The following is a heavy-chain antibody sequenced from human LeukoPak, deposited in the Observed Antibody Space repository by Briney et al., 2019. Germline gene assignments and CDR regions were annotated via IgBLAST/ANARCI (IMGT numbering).Heavy chain of an antibody. J-gene: IGHJ4*02. CDR2: ISSSSGDT. Sequence: GGSLRLSCAASGFMFNRYAMTWVRQAPGKGLEWVSGISSSSGDTYFADSVKGRFTISRDNSKNTLYLQMNSLRAEDTALYYCAKGGVLTYYFGSGSFDPPDYWGQGTLVTVSS. D-gene: IGHD3-10*01. V-gene: IGHV3-23*01. CDR1: GFMFNRYA. CDR3: AKGGVLTYYFGSGSFDPPDY.